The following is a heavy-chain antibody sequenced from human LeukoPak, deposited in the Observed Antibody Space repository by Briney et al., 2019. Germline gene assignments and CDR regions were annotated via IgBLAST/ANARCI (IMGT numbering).Heavy chain of an antibody. Sequence: QPGGSLRLSCAASGFTFSSYAMTWVRQAPGEGLQWVSDISGSGSSAYYADSVRGRFTISRDNSKNTLYLQMNSLRADDTAVYYCAKGSSSWYGDYHYFDYWGQGTLVTVSS. CDR2: ISGSGSSA. CDR1: GFTFSSYA. J-gene: IGHJ4*02. CDR3: AKGSSSWYGDYHYFDY. D-gene: IGHD6-13*01. V-gene: IGHV3-23*01.